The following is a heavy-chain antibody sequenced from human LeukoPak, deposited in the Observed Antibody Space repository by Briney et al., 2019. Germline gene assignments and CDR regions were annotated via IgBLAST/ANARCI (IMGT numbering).Heavy chain of an antibody. CDR2: INWNGGRI. D-gene: IGHD2-15*01. V-gene: IGHV3-20*04. CDR1: GFTFDDYG. CDR3: ARGYCSSGSCYSPAFDY. Sequence: GGSLRLSCTASGFTFDDYGMSWVRQVPGKGLEWVSGINWNGGRIGYADSVKGRFTISRDNAKNSLYLQMNSLRAEDTALYYCARGYCSSGSCYSPAFDYWGQGTLVTVSS. J-gene: IGHJ4*02.